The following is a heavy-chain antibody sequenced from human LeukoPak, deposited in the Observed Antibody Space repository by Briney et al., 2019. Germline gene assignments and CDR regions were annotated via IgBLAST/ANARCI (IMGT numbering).Heavy chain of an antibody. D-gene: IGHD5-18*01. Sequence: PGGSLRLSCAASGFTFSSYAIHWVRQAPGKGLEWVAVISYDGSNKYYADSVKGRFTISRDNSKNTLYLQMNSLRAEDTAVYYCARAGHMDTATHNDYWGQGTLVTVSS. CDR2: ISYDGSNK. CDR1: GFTFSSYA. V-gene: IGHV3-30-3*01. J-gene: IGHJ4*02. CDR3: ARAGHMDTATHNDY.